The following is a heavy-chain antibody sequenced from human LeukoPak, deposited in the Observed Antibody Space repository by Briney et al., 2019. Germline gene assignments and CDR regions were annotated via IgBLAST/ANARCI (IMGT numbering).Heavy chain of an antibody. CDR1: GGSFSGYD. J-gene: IGHJ6*02. V-gene: IGHV4-34*01. D-gene: IGHD3-10*01. Sequence: SETLSLTCAVYGGSFSGYDWSWIRQPPGKGLEWIGEINHSGSTNNNPSLKSRVTISVDTSKNQFSLKLSSVTAADTAVYYCARERTYYYGSGSYSRYYYYYGMDVWGQGTTVTVSS. CDR3: ARERTYYYGSGSYSRYYYYYGMDV. CDR2: INHSGST.